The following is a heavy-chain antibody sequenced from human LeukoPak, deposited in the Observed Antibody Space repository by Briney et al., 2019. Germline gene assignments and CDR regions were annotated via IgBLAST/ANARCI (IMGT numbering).Heavy chain of an antibody. V-gene: IGHV3-23*01. CDR2: ISDSSSYI. J-gene: IGHJ3*02. Sequence: GGSLRLSCAASGFTFNTYAMNWVRQAPGRGLEWVSSISDSSSYIYYADSVKGRFTISRDNSKNTLYLQMNSLSAEDTAVYYCAKDYDILTGLLAFDIWGQGTMVTVSS. CDR1: GFTFNTYA. CDR3: AKDYDILTGLLAFDI. D-gene: IGHD3-9*01.